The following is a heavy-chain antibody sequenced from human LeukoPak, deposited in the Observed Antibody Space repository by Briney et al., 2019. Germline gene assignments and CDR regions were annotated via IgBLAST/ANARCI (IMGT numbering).Heavy chain of an antibody. CDR3: AREGGFGYDDAFDT. D-gene: IGHD3-16*02. J-gene: IGHJ3*02. CDR2: ISGSGSSI. CDR1: GFTFSTYE. V-gene: IGHV3-48*03. Sequence: GGSLRLSCTASGFTFSTYEMNWVRQAPGKGLEWISYISGSGSSIFYAVSLQGRFTVSRDNAKNSVYLQMNSLRAEDTAVYYCAREGGFGYDDAFDTWGHGTTVTVSS.